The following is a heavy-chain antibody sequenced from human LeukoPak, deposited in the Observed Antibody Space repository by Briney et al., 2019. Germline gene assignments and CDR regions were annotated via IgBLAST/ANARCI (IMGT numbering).Heavy chain of an antibody. Sequence: SETLPLTCTVSGGSISSYYWSWIRQPPGKGLEWIGYIYYSGSTNYNPSLKSRVTISVDTSKNQFSLKLSSVTAAGTAVYYCERHSAAAGIGYWGQGTLVTVSS. D-gene: IGHD6-13*01. J-gene: IGHJ4*02. V-gene: IGHV4-59*08. CDR1: GGSISSYY. CDR2: IYYSGST. CDR3: ERHSAAAGIGY.